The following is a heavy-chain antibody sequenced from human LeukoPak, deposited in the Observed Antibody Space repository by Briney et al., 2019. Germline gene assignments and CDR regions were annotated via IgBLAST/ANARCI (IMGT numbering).Heavy chain of an antibody. CDR3: ARATVTYYMDV. J-gene: IGHJ6*03. V-gene: IGHV4-39*07. CDR2: IYYSGST. Sequence: SETLSLTCTVSGRSISSSSYYWGWIRQPPGKGLEWIGSIYYSGSTYYNPSLKSRVTISVDTSKNQFSLKLSSVTAADTAVYYCARATVTYYMDVWGKGTTVTVSS. D-gene: IGHD4-11*01. CDR1: GRSISSSSYY.